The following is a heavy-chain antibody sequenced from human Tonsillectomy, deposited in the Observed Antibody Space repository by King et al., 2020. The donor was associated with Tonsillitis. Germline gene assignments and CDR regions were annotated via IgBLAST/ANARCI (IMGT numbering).Heavy chain of an antibody. CDR3: ARERRYSGYDPFDS. Sequence: VQLVESGAEVKKPGSSVKVSCKASGGTFSSSGISWVRQAPGQGLEWMGGIIPIFGTANYAQKFQGRVTITADESTNTVYLELSSLRSEDTAVYYCARERRYSGYDPFDSWGQGTPVTVSS. V-gene: IGHV1-69*01. CDR1: GGTFSSSG. D-gene: IGHD5-12*01. J-gene: IGHJ4*02. CDR2: IIPIFGTA.